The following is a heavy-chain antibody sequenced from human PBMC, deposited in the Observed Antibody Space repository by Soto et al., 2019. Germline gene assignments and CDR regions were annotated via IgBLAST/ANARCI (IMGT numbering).Heavy chain of an antibody. CDR1: GFTFSSYA. Sequence: GGSLRLSCAASGFTFSSYAMSWVRQAPGKGLEWVSGISGSGSSTYYADSVKGRFTISRGNSKNTLYLQMNSLRAEDTAVYYCARRNWNYGAFDIWGQGTMVTVSS. CDR3: ARRNWNYGAFDI. D-gene: IGHD1-7*01. J-gene: IGHJ3*02. CDR2: ISGSGSST. V-gene: IGHV3-23*01.